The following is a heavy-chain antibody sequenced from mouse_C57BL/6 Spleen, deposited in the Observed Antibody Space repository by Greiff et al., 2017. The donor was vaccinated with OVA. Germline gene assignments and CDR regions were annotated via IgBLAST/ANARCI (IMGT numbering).Heavy chain of an antibody. CDR1: GFTFSDYG. V-gene: IGHV5-17*01. Sequence: EVKLMESGGGLVKPGGSLKLSCAASGFTFSDYGMHWVRQAPEKGLEWVAYISSGSSTIYYADTVKGRFTISRDNAKNTLFLQMTSLRSEDTAMYYCARRNYADAMDYWGQGTSVTVSS. CDR2: ISSGSSTI. J-gene: IGHJ4*01. CDR3: ARRNYADAMDY. D-gene: IGHD1-1*02.